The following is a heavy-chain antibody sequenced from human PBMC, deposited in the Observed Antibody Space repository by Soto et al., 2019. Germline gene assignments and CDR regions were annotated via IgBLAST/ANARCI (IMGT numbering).Heavy chain of an antibody. Sequence: SETLCVRWSVAGGSSVGGGGYCSCIRQHPGKGLEWIGYIYYSGSTYYNPSLESRLTISIDTSKNQFSLRLASVTAADTAVYYCARTLPNRQLFDSWNQGTLVTVSS. CDR3: ARTLPNRQLFDS. CDR1: GGSSVGGGGY. V-gene: IGHV4-61*08. D-gene: IGHD1-1*01. CDR2: IYYSGST. J-gene: IGHJ4*02.